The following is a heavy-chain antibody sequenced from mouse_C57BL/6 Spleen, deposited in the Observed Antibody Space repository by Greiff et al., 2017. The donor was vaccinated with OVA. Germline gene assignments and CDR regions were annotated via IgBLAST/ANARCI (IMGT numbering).Heavy chain of an antibody. Sequence: DVHLVESGGGLVQPGGSLSLSCAASGFTFTDYYMSWVRQPPGKALEWLGFIRNKANGYTTEYSASVKGRFTISRDNSQSILYLQMNALRAEDSATYYCARSTGTYYFDYWGQGTTLTVSS. V-gene: IGHV7-3*01. CDR2: IRNKANGYTT. CDR1: GFTFTDYY. D-gene: IGHD4-1*02. J-gene: IGHJ2*01. CDR3: ARSTGTYYFDY.